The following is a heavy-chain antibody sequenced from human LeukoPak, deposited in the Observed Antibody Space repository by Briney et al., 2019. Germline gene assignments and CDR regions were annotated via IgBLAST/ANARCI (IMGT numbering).Heavy chain of an antibody. Sequence: SETLSLTCTVPGGSFSSSSYYWGWIRQPPGKGLEWIGSISYSGSTYYNPSLKSRVTISVDTSNNQISLKLSSVTAADTAIYYCARPSRGGGLSSFDDWGQGTLVTVSS. CDR1: GGSFSSSSYY. CDR2: ISYSGST. J-gene: IGHJ4*02. D-gene: IGHD2-15*01. V-gene: IGHV4-39*01. CDR3: ARPSRGGGLSSFDD.